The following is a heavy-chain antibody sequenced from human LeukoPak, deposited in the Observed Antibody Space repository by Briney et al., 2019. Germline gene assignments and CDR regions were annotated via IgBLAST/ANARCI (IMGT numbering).Heavy chain of an antibody. D-gene: IGHD5-24*01. CDR2: IYSTGTT. Sequence: PSETLSLTCSVSGGSISDGDYCWSWIRQPPGKGLEWIGYIYSTGTTYYNPSLKSRITISIDTSKNQFSLNLSSVTVADAVVYFCVRVSRWFATPDSFDIWGQGTMVAISA. J-gene: IGHJ3*02. V-gene: IGHV4-30-4*01. CDR3: VRVSRWFATPDSFDI. CDR1: GGSISDGDYC.